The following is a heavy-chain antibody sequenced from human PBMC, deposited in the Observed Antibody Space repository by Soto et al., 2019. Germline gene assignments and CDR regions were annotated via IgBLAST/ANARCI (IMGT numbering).Heavy chain of an antibody. CDR1: GASITTYY. J-gene: IGHJ5*02. D-gene: IGHD2-15*01. Sequence: SETLSLTCTVSGASITTYYWSWIRQPPGKGLEWIGYISYSGSTDYNPSLKSRVTISFDASKNQISLQVRSATAADAAVYYCARDLKEYCSDGKCNWFARWGQGTLVPVSS. CDR2: ISYSGST. V-gene: IGHV4-59*01. CDR3: ARDLKEYCSDGKCNWFAR.